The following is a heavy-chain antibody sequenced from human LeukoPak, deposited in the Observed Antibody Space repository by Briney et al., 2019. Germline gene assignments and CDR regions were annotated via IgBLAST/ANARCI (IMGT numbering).Heavy chain of an antibody. CDR2: VKKDASEK. V-gene: IGHV3-7*01. CDR3: AKGYCSSTSCYSDY. J-gene: IGHJ4*02. CDR1: GFTFSNNW. Sequence: GGSLRLSCAASGFTFSNNWMTWVRQAPGKGLEWVASVKKDASEKYYVDSVKGRFTISRDNAKNSLYLQMNSLRAEDTAVYYCAKGYCSSTSCYSDYWGQGTLVTVSS. D-gene: IGHD2-2*01.